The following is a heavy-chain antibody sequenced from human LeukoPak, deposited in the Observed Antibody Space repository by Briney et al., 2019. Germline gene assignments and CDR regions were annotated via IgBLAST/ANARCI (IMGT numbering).Heavy chain of an antibody. Sequence: PSETLSLTCTVSGGSISSGSYYWRWIRQPAGKGLEWIGRIYTSGSTNYNPSLKSRVTISVDTSKNQFSLKLSSVTAADTAVYYCARLHLGPSGYYYYYMDVWGKGTTVTVSS. CDR2: IYTSGST. CDR3: ARLHLGPSGYYYYYMDV. J-gene: IGHJ6*03. V-gene: IGHV4-61*02. D-gene: IGHD3-16*01. CDR1: GGSISSGSYY.